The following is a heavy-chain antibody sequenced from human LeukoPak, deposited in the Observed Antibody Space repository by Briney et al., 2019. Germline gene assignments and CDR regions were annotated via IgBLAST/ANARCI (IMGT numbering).Heavy chain of an antibody. Sequence: PGGSLRLSCAASGFTFSSYSMNWVRQAPGKGLEWIAYLSSSGSAFSYADSVKGRFTIARDNAKNSVYLEMNSLRADDTAVYYCARSARLMKGVVEVTALDDWGRGTLVTVSS. D-gene: IGHD3-3*01. CDR3: ARSARLMKGVVEVTALDD. V-gene: IGHV3-48*04. J-gene: IGHJ4*02. CDR2: LSSSGSAF. CDR1: GFTFSSYS.